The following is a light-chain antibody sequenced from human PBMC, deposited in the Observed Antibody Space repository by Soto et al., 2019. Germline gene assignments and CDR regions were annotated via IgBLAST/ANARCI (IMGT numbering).Light chain of an antibody. CDR2: GNN. CDR1: SSNIGRNS. V-gene: IGLV1-44*01. CDR3: AAWDDSLNEYV. J-gene: IGLJ1*01. Sequence: QSVLTQAPSVAGTPGQRVTITCSGSSSNIGRNSVNWYQHLPGTAPKLLTHGNNHRPSGVPDRFSGSKSGPSASLAISGLQPEDEADYCCAAWDDSLNEYVFGDGTKVTVL.